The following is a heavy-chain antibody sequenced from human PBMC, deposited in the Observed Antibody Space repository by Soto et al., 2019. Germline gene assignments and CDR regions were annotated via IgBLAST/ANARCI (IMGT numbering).Heavy chain of an antibody. CDR2: ISAYNDNN. D-gene: IGHD3-22*01. Sequence: ASVKVSCKASGYTFTSYGISWVRQAPGQVLVWRRCISAYNDNNTEEHRLPSSVAMTTGTSTMPAYIQRRSERAIDTSVYYCARDGSSGYSVYWGQGTLVTVSS. CDR3: ARDGSSGYSVY. V-gene: IGHV1-18*01. J-gene: IGHJ4*02. CDR1: GYTFTSYG.